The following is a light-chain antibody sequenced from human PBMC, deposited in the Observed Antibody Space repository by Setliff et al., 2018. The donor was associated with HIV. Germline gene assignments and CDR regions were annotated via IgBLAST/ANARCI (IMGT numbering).Light chain of an antibody. CDR3: CSYTNISTYI. Sequence: QSALTQPASVSGSPGQSITISCTGTSSDVGSYNLVSWYQQHPGKAPRLLIYEDTKRPSGFSNRFSGSKSGNTASLTISGLQAEDEADYYCCSYTNISTYIFGSGTKVTVL. J-gene: IGLJ1*01. CDR1: SSDVGSYNL. V-gene: IGLV2-14*02. CDR2: EDT.